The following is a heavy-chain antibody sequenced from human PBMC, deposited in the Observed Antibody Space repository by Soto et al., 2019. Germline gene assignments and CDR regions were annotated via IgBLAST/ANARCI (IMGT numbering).Heavy chain of an antibody. V-gene: IGHV5-51*01. CDR2: IYPGDSDT. CDR3: ARSQAPRGKIYYYYYMDV. CDR1: GYSFTSYW. D-gene: IGHD2-15*01. J-gene: IGHJ6*03. Sequence: GESLKISCKGSGYSFTSYWIGWVRQMPGKGLEWMGIIYPGDSDTRYSPSFQGQVTISADKSISTAYLQWSSLKASDTAMYYCARSQAPRGKIYYYYYMDVWGKGTTVTVSS.